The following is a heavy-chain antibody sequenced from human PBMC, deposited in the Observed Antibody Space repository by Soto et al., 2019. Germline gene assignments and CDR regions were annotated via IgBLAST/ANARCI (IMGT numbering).Heavy chain of an antibody. V-gene: IGHV3-15*01. J-gene: IGHJ4*02. D-gene: IGHD3-22*01. CDR1: GFTFSNAW. CDR2: IKSKTDRGTT. CDR3: TTDRSRITIRVAGVDX. Sequence: GGALRLSWAASGFTFSNAWMSWVRQAPGKGVELVGLIKSKTDRGTTDYAAPVKGRFTISRADSKNTLYLQMNSLKTEDTAVYYCTTDRSRITIRVAGVDXWGQGTLVTVSX.